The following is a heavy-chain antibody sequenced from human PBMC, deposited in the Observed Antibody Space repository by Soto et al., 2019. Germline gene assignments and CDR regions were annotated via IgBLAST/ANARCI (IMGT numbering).Heavy chain of an antibody. CDR2: IYYSGST. CDR3: ARCRLDSYGDYDAFDI. V-gene: IGHV4-39*01. Sequence: QLQLQESGPGLVKPSETLSLTCTVSGGSISSSSYYWGWIRQPPGKGLEWIGSIYYSGSTYYNPSLKSRVTISVDTSKNQFSLKLSSVTAADTAVYYCARCRLDSYGDYDAFDIWGQGTMVTVSS. J-gene: IGHJ3*02. D-gene: IGHD5-18*01. CDR1: GGSISSSSYY.